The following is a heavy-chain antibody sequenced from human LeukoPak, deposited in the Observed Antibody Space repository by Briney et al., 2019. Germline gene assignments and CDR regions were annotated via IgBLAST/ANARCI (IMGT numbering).Heavy chain of an antibody. V-gene: IGHV3-66*01. J-gene: IGHJ6*02. CDR1: GFTVSSNY. CDR2: TYSGGST. CDR3: ARVGLSYGMDV. Sequence: GGSLRLSCAASGFTVSSNYMSWVRQAPGKGLEWVSVTYSGGSTYYADSVKGRFTISRDNSKNTLYLQMNSLRAEDTAVYYCARVGLSYGMDVWGQGTTVTVSS. D-gene: IGHD2/OR15-2a*01.